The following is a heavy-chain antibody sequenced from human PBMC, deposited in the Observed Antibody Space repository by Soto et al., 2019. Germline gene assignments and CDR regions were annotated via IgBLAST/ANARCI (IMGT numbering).Heavy chain of an antibody. Sequence: GASVKVSWKASGYTFTSYGISWGRQAPGQGLEGMGWISAYNGNTNYAQKLQGRVTMTTDTSTSTAYMELRSLRSDDTAIYYCTREGSAPYYYYGMDAWGQGTTVTVSS. D-gene: IGHD3-10*01. V-gene: IGHV1-18*01. CDR2: ISAYNGNT. J-gene: IGHJ6*02. CDR1: GYTFTSYG. CDR3: TREGSAPYYYYGMDA.